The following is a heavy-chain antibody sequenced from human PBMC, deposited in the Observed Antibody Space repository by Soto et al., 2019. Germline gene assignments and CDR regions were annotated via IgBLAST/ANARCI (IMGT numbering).Heavy chain of an antibody. J-gene: IGHJ4*02. V-gene: IGHV3-30*18. CDR3: AKGPPEGAQPAGFDY. D-gene: IGHD1-26*01. CDR1: GFTFSSYG. CDR2: ISYDGSNK. Sequence: QVQLVESGGGVVQPGRSLRLSCAASGFTFSSYGMHWVRQAPGKGLEWVAVISYDGSNKYYADSVKGRFTISRDNSKNTLYLQMNSLRVDDTAVYYCAKGPPEGAQPAGFDYWGQGTLVTVSS.